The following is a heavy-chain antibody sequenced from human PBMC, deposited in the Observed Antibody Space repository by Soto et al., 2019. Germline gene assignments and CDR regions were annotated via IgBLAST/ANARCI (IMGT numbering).Heavy chain of an antibody. CDR3: AKDSSRGYSGYDLDY. J-gene: IGHJ4*02. V-gene: IGHV3-30*18. Sequence: QVPLVESGGGVVQPGRSLRLSCAASGFTFSSYGMHWVRQAPGKGLEWVAVISYDGSNKYYADSVKGRFTISRDNSXXTLYLQMNSLRAEDTAVYYCAKDSSRGYSGYDLDYWGQGTLVTVSS. D-gene: IGHD5-12*01. CDR1: GFTFSSYG. CDR2: ISYDGSNK.